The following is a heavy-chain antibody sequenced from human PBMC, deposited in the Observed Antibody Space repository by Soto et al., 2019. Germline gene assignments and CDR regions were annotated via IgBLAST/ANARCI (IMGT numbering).Heavy chain of an antibody. D-gene: IGHD2-21*02. CDR3: AIDRHSGDFAGSYDS. J-gene: IGHJ5*02. V-gene: IGHV3-23*01. CDR1: GFSFIDYA. CDR2: IGGRGGNA. Sequence: GGSLRLSCAASGFSFIDYAINWVRQVPGRGLEYVAGIGGRGGNAFYADSMKGRFSISRDNSKNTVYLHMHNLRVDDSAMYYCAIDRHSGDFAGSYDSWGQGTLVTVSS.